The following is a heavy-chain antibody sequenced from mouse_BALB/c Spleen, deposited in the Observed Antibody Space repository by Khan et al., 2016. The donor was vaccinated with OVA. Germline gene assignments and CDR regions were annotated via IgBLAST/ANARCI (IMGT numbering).Heavy chain of an antibody. CDR2: IRSGGST. Sequence: QVQLQQSGPGLVQPSHSLSITCTVSGFSLNTYGIHWIRQSQGKGLEWLGVIRSGGSTDYNGAFISRLNITKDNSKSQVFFKMNSLQTAGTAIYYCARNSYMYDFTYWGQGTLVTVSA. J-gene: IGHJ3*01. D-gene: IGHD2-14*01. V-gene: IGHV2-2*01. CDR3: ARNSYMYDFTY. CDR1: GFSLNTYG.